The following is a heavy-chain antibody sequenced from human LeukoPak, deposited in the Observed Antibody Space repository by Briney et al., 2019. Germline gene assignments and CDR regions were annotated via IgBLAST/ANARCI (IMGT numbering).Heavy chain of an antibody. Sequence: GGSLRLSCAASGFTFSSYAMSWVRQAPGKGLEWVSIISASGSDTFYTQSVKGRFSISRDNSKNTLSLHMNTLRAEDTAVYYCVKDLDNYSAFDIWGQGRMVTVSS. CDR3: VKDLDNYSAFDI. D-gene: IGHD5-24*01. CDR1: GFTFSSYA. V-gene: IGHV3-23*01. CDR2: ISASGSDT. J-gene: IGHJ3*02.